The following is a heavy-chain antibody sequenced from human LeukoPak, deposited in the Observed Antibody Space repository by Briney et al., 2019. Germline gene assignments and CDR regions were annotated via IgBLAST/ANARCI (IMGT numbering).Heavy chain of an antibody. Sequence: GGSLRLSCAASGFTFSSYWMSWVRQAPGKGLEWVANIKQDGSEKYYVDSVKGRFTISRDNAKNSLYLQMNSLRAEDTAVYYCTRDQYYYDSGGYYVFDFWGQGTLVTVSS. J-gene: IGHJ4*02. CDR3: TRDQYYYDSGGYYVFDF. CDR1: GFTFSSYW. D-gene: IGHD3-22*01. CDR2: IKQDGSEK. V-gene: IGHV3-7*01.